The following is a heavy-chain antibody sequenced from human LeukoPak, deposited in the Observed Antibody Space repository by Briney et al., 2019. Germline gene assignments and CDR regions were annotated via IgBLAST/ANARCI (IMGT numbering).Heavy chain of an antibody. CDR3: ARDSSTRPFDY. CDR1: GFTFSSYW. J-gene: IGHJ4*02. CDR2: IKQDGSEK. D-gene: IGHD2-2*01. V-gene: IGHV3-7*01. Sequence: GGSLRLSCAASGFTFSSYWMSWVRQAPGKGLEWVANIKQDGSEKSYVDSVKGRFTISRDNAKNSLYLQMNSLRAEDTAVYYCARDSSTRPFDYWGQGTLVTVSS.